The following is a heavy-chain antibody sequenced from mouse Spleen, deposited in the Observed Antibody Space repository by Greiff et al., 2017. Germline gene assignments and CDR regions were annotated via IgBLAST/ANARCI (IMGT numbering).Heavy chain of an antibody. V-gene: IGHV5-6-2*01. J-gene: IGHJ2*01. Sequence: DVQLVESGGGLVKPGGSLKLSCAASGFTFSSYAMSWVRQTPEKRLEWVAAINSNGGSTYYPDTVKDRFTISRDNAKNTLYLQMSSLRSEDTALYYCARVYYSNYHHFDYWGQGTTLTVSP. CDR1: GFTFSSYA. CDR2: INSNGGST. CDR3: ARVYYSNYHHFDY. D-gene: IGHD2-5*01.